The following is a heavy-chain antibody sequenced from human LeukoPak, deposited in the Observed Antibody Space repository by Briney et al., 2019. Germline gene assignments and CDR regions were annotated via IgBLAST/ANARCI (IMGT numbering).Heavy chain of an antibody. D-gene: IGHD6-13*01. CDR2: ISTDGSST. J-gene: IGHJ4*02. Sequence: PGGSLRLSCAASGFTFSSYWMHWVRQAPGKGLVWVSRISTDGSSTSYADSVKGRFTISRDNAKNTLYLLMNSLRAEDTAVYYCATTIAAAPRGWGQGTLVTVSS. V-gene: IGHV3-74*01. CDR3: ATTIAAAPRG. CDR1: GFTFSSYW.